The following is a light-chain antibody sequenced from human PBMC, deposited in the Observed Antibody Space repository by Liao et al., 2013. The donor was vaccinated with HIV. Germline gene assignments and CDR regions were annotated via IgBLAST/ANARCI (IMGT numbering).Light chain of an antibody. V-gene: IGLV3-1*01. CDR1: KLGDKY. CDR3: QAWDSSTVI. Sequence: SYELTQPPSVSVSPGQTARITCSGDKLGDKYACWYQQNPGQSPVLVIYQDNKRPSGIPERFSGSNSGNTATLTISGTQAKDEADYYCQAWDSSTVIFGGGTKLT. CDR2: QDN. J-gene: IGLJ2*01.